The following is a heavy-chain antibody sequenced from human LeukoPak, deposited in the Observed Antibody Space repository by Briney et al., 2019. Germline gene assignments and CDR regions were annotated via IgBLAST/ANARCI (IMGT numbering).Heavy chain of an antibody. CDR2: ISYDGSNK. Sequence: GGSLRLSCAASGFTFSSYGMHWVRQAPGKGLEWVAVISYDGSNKYYADSVKGRFTISRDNSKNTLYLQMNSLRAEDTAVYYCAKDTFAIAAAVFHYWGQGTLVTVSS. CDR1: GFTFSSYG. D-gene: IGHD6-13*01. V-gene: IGHV3-30*18. J-gene: IGHJ4*02. CDR3: AKDTFAIAAAVFHY.